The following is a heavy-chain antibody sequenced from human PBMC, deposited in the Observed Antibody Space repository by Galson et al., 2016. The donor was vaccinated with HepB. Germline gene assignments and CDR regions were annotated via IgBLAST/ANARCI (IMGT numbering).Heavy chain of an antibody. CDR1: GYTFTIYG. CDR3: ARDGIGGSYYVYFDY. Sequence: QSGAEVKKPGASVKVSCKASGYTFTIYGISWVRQAPGQGLEWMGWISVYNGNTNYAQKLQGRVTMTTDTSTSTAYMELRSLRSDDTAVYYCARDGIGGSYYVYFDYWGQGTLVTGSS. D-gene: IGHD1-26*01. V-gene: IGHV1-18*04. J-gene: IGHJ4*02. CDR2: ISVYNGNT.